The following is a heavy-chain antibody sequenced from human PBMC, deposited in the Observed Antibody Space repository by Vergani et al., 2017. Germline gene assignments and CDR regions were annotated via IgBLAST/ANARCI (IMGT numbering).Heavy chain of an antibody. CDR2: TRPHEDGA. V-gene: IGHV3-30*02. Sequence: QVQLVESGGGVVQPGGSMRLSCSASGLTLSSYGVHWVRQATGRGLESVTFTRPHEDGAFYSASVRGRFTVSRDNSKNTLYLEMNRLNVDETAIYYWGKTQGTVVGTWWFDPWGQGTPVTVSS. CDR1: GLTLSSYG. D-gene: IGHD1-7*01. CDR3: GKTQGTVVGTWWFDP. J-gene: IGHJ5*02.